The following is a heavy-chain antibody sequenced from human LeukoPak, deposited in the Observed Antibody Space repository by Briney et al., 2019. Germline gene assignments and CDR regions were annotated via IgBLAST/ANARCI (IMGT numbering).Heavy chain of an antibody. CDR2: INPSGGST. D-gene: IGHD1-26*01. CDR3: AIAYSGSYMSLDI. J-gene: IGHJ3*02. Sequence: ASVKVSCKASGYTFTSYYMHWVRQAPGQGLEWMGIINPSGGSTSYAQKFQGRVTMTRGTSTSTVYMELSSLRSEDTAVYYCAIAYSGSYMSLDIWGQGTMVTVSS. CDR1: GYTFTSYY. V-gene: IGHV1-46*01.